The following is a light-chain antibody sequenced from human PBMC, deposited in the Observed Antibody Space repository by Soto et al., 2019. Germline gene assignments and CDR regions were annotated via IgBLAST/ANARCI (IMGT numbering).Light chain of an antibody. V-gene: IGKV3-20*01. CDR1: QSVSSSY. CDR3: QQQDSSSLT. CDR2: GAS. J-gene: IGKJ4*02. Sequence: EIVLTQSPGTLSLSPGERATLSCRASQSVSSSYLAWYQQKPGQAPRLLIYGASSRAAGIPDRFSGSGSGTDFAVDISRLEPEDAAVVYCQQQDSSSLTFGGGTRVEIK.